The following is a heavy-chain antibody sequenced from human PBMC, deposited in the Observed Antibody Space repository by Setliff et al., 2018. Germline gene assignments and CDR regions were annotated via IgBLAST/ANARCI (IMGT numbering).Heavy chain of an antibody. J-gene: IGHJ3*02. D-gene: IGHD6-25*01. CDR1: GYRFTTYW. Sequence: GESLKISCKGSGYRFTTYWIGWVRQMPGKGLEWMGIVFSGDSDTRYSPSFRGQVTMSADKSINTAYLQWSGLKASDTAMYYCARLGAPASHDAFDIWGQGTMVTVSS. V-gene: IGHV5-51*01. CDR2: VFSGDSDT. CDR3: ARLGAPASHDAFDI.